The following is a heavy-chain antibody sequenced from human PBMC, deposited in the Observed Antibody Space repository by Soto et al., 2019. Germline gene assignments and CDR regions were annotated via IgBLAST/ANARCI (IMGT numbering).Heavy chain of an antibody. V-gene: IGHV4-34*01. CDR3: ARSGVVAATVNWFDP. CDR2: INHSGST. D-gene: IGHD2-15*01. J-gene: IGHJ5*02. CDR1: GFTVSSNY. Sequence: KPGGSLRLSCAASGFTVSSNYMSWIRQPPGKGLEWIGEINHSGSTNYNPSLKSRVTISVDTSKNQFSLKLSSVIAADTAVYYCARSGVVAATVNWFDPWGQGTLVTVSS.